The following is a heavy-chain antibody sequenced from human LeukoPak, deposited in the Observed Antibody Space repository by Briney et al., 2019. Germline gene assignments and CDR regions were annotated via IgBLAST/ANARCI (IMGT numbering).Heavy chain of an antibody. CDR3: ARATLSDYYFNY. Sequence: ASVKVSCKASGYTFTSYYMHWVRQAPGQGLEWMGIVNPSGGSTSYAQKFQGRVTMTRDTSTNTVYMELSSLRSEDTAVYFCARATLSDYYFNYWGQGTLVTVSS. J-gene: IGHJ4*02. CDR1: GYTFTSYY. CDR2: VNPSGGST. V-gene: IGHV1-46*01.